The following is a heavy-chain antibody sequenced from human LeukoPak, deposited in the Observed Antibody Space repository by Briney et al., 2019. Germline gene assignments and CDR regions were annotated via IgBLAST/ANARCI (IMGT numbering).Heavy chain of an antibody. CDR2: IYYSGST. Sequence: SQTLSLTCTVSGGSISSGDYYWSWIRQPPGKDLEWIGYIYYSGSTYYNPSLKSRVTISVDTSKNQFSLKLSSVTAADTAVYYCARHRGDIVVVPAAKGAFDIWGQGTMVTVSS. CDR3: ARHRGDIVVVPAAKGAFDI. D-gene: IGHD2-2*01. V-gene: IGHV4-30-4*01. J-gene: IGHJ3*02. CDR1: GGSISSGDYY.